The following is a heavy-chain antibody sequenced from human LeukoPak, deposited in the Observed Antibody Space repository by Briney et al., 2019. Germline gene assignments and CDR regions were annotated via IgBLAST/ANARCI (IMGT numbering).Heavy chain of an antibody. V-gene: IGHV3-30*02. Sequence: PGGSLRLSCAASGFTFSSYGIHWVRQAPGKGLEWVAFIRYDGSNKYYADSVKGRFTISRDNSKNTLYLQMNSLRAEDTAVYYCAKRTARGDDLDYWGQGPLVTVSS. CDR1: GFTFSSYG. J-gene: IGHJ4*02. D-gene: IGHD2-21*02. CDR2: IRYDGSNK. CDR3: AKRTARGDDLDY.